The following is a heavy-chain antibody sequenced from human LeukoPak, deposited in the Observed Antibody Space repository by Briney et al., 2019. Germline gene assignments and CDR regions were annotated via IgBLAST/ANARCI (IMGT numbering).Heavy chain of an antibody. D-gene: IGHD1-26*01. CDR1: GGTFSSYA. CDR3: ARGVGATVWFDP. J-gene: IGHJ5*02. CDR2: IIPIFGTA. V-gene: IGHV1-69*05. Sequence: ASVKVSCKASGGTFSSYAISWVRQAPGQGLEWMGGIIPIFGTANYAQKFQGRVTITTDESTSTAYMELSSLRSGDTAVYYCARGVGATVWFDPWGQGTLVTVSS.